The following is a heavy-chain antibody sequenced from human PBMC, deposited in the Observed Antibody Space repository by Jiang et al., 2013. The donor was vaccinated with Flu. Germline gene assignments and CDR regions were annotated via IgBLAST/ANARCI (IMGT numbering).Heavy chain of an antibody. V-gene: IGHV6-1*01. Sequence: QTLSLTCAISGDSVSSNSAAWNWIRQSPSRGLEWLGRTYYRSKWYNDYAVSVKSRITIDPDTSKNQFSLQLNSVTPEDTAVYYCARDPSDIAVAGKGSWYYYYGMDVWGKGTTVTVSS. CDR1: GDSVSSNSAA. J-gene: IGHJ6*04. CDR3: ARDPSDIAVAGKGSWYYYYGMDV. D-gene: IGHD6-19*01. CDR2: TYYRSKWYN.